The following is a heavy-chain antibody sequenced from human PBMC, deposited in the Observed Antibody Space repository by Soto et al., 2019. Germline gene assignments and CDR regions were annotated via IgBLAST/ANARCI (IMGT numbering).Heavy chain of an antibody. CDR2: ITLFNGNT. D-gene: IGHD3-22*01. CDR1: GYTFTYRY. J-gene: IGHJ3*02. V-gene: IGHV1-45*02. CDR3: ARSATYYYDSSASGAFDI. Sequence: ASVKVSCKASGYTFTYRYLHWVRQAPGQALEWMGWITLFNGNTNYAQKFQDRVTITRDRSMSTAYMELSSLRSEDTAMYYCARSATYYYDSSASGAFDIWGQGTMVTVSS.